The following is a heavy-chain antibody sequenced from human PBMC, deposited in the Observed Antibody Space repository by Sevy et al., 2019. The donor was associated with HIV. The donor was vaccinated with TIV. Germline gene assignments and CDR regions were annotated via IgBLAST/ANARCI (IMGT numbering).Heavy chain of an antibody. J-gene: IGHJ6*03. Sequence: GGSLRLSCAASGFTFSNAWMSWVRQAPGKGLEWVGRIKSKTDGGTTDYAAPVKGRFTISRDDSKNTLYLQMNSLKTEDTAVYYCTTLYSSSLYYYYYYYMDVWGKGTTVTVSS. CDR1: GFTFSNAW. V-gene: IGHV3-15*01. CDR2: IKSKTDGGTT. CDR3: TTLYSSSLYYYYYYYMDV. D-gene: IGHD6-6*01.